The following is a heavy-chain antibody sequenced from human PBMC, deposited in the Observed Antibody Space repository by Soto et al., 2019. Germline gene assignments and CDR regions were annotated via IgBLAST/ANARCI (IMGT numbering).Heavy chain of an antibody. D-gene: IGHD2-2*03. CDR2: IYTSGST. CDR3: ARDWTMGIVVVPRYGMDV. J-gene: IGHJ6*02. Sequence: KPSETLSLTCTVSGGSISSYYWSWIRQPAGKGLEWIGRIYTSGSTNYNPSLKSRVTMSVDTSKNQFSLKLSSVTAADTAVYYCARDWTMGIVVVPRYGMDVWGQGTTVTSP. V-gene: IGHV4-4*07. CDR1: GGSISSYY.